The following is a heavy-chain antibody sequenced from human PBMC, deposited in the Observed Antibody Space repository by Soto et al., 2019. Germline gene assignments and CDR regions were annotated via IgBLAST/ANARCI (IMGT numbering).Heavy chain of an antibody. D-gene: IGHD2-8*01. CDR3: ARERVYCTNGVCYTGGYYYYYMDV. CDR2: IWYDGSNK. V-gene: IGHV3-33*01. J-gene: IGHJ6*03. CDR1: GFTFSSYG. Sequence: QVQLVESGGGVVQPGRSLRLSCAASGFTFSSYGMHWVRQAPGKGLEWVAVIWYDGSNKYYADSVKGRFTISRDNSKNTLYLKMNSLRAEDTAVYYCARERVYCTNGVCYTGGYYYYYMDVWGKGTTVTVSS.